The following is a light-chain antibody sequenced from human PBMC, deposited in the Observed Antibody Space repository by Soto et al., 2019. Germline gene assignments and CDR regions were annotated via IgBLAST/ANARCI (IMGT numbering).Light chain of an antibody. CDR1: QSVTNNY. CDR2: DAS. Sequence: EIVLTQSPVPLSLSPGERATLSCGASQSVTNNYLAWYQQTPGLAPRLLIYDASNRATGIPDRFSGSGSGTDFTLTISRLEPEDFAVYYCQQYARSPWTFGQGTKADIK. J-gene: IGKJ1*01. V-gene: IGKV3D-20*01. CDR3: QQYARSPWT.